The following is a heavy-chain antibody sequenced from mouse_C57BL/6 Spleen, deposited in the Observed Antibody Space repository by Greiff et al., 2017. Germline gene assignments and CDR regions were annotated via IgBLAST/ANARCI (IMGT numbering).Heavy chain of an antibody. CDR1: GFTFSGYT. CDR2: ISGGGGNT. CDR3: ARTYYSNYPFAY. D-gene: IGHD2-5*01. V-gene: IGHV5-9*01. Sequence: EVKLVESGGGLVKPGGSLKLSCAASGFTFSGYTMSWVRQTPEKGLEWVATISGGGGNTYYPDSVKGRFTISRDNAKNTLYLQMSSLRSEDTAWYYCARTYYSNYPFAYWGQGTLVTVSA. J-gene: IGHJ3*01.